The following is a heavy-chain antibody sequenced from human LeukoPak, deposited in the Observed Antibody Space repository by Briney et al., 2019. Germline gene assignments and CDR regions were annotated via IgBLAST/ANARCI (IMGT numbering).Heavy chain of an antibody. CDR1: GLILRNYG. J-gene: IGHJ4*02. Sequence: GGSLRLSCTASGLILRNYGMHWVRQAPGKGLEWVAFTKFDGSEPKYADSVKGRFTISRDNSKNILYLQMNILRLEDTAVYYCANQKFSGSNLPGYWGQGIVVAVSS. D-gene: IGHD3-10*01. V-gene: IGHV3-30*02. CDR2: TKFDGSEP. CDR3: ANQKFSGSNLPGY.